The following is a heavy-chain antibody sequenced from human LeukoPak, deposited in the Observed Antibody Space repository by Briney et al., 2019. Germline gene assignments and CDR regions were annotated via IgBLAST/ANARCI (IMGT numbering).Heavy chain of an antibody. Sequence: SETLSLTCTVSGTAISSTYWSWIRQPPGKGLEWIGYIYYSGRTNYNPSLKSRVTISVDTSKNQFSLKLSSVTAADTAVYYCARGQVVPAASGWFDPWGQGTLVTVSS. V-gene: IGHV4-59*01. CDR3: ARGQVVPAASGWFDP. D-gene: IGHD2-2*01. CDR2: IYYSGRT. CDR1: GTAISSTY. J-gene: IGHJ5*02.